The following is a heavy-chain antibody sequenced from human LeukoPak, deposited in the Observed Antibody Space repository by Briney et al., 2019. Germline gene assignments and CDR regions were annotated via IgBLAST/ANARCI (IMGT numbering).Heavy chain of an antibody. Sequence: SETLSLTCTVSGGSISSYYWSWIRQPPGKGLEWIGYIYYSGSTNYNPSLKSRVTISVDTSKNQLSLKLSSVTAADTAVYYCAREYYGSGSYYVKYFDYWGQGTLVTVSS. D-gene: IGHD3-10*01. CDR3: AREYYGSGSYYVKYFDY. CDR1: GGSISSYY. V-gene: IGHV4-59*01. J-gene: IGHJ4*02. CDR2: IYYSGST.